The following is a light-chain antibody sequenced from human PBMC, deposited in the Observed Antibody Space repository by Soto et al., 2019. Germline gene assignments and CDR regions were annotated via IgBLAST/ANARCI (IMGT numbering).Light chain of an antibody. CDR2: DAS. Sequence: EIVLSQSPATLSLSPGERATLSCRASQSVGDSLAWYQHKPGLAPRLLISDASYRATGIPARFSGSGSGTDITLTISSLEPEDVAVYYCQQRNSEWTFGRGTKVEIK. V-gene: IGKV3-11*01. CDR1: QSVGDS. CDR3: QQRNSEWT. J-gene: IGKJ1*01.